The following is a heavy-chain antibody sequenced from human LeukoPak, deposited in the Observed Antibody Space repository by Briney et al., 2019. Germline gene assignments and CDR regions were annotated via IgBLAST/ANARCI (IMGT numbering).Heavy chain of an antibody. CDR3: ARDKDYGDYNLDY. V-gene: IGHV1-18*01. J-gene: IGHJ4*02. CDR1: GYTFTSYG. Sequence: GASVKVSCKASGYTFTSYGISWVRQAPGQGLEWMGWISAYNGNTNYAQKLQGRVTMTRDTSTSTAYMELRSLSSDDTAVYYCARDKDYGDYNLDYWGQGTLVTVSS. D-gene: IGHD4-17*01. CDR2: ISAYNGNT.